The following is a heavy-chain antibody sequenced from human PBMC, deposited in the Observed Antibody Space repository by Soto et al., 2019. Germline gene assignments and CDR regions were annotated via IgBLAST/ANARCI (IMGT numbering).Heavy chain of an antibody. V-gene: IGHV3-23*01. CDR1: GFTFNNYA. CDR2: ISGGGDTT. Sequence: EVQLLESGGGLVQPGGSLRLSCAASGFTFNNYAMTWVRQAPGKGLEWVSAISGGGDTTSYADSVKGRFTDSRHGSKNTLYLPMGSLRAEDTALYYCAQGWGGSGSLTPRVDFWGQGTLVTVSS. CDR3: AQGWGGSGSLTPRVDF. J-gene: IGHJ4*02. D-gene: IGHD3-10*01.